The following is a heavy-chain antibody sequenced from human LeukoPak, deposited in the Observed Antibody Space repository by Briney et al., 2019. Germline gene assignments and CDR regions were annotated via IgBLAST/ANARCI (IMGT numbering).Heavy chain of an antibody. V-gene: IGHV3-30*04. CDR1: GFTFSSYA. J-gene: IGHJ4*02. CDR3: ARGLPYYDSSGYYPHFDY. CDR2: ISYDGSTK. D-gene: IGHD3-22*01. Sequence: PGRSLRLSCAASGFTFSSYAMYWVRQAPGKGLEWVAVISYDGSTKYYADSVKGPFTISRDTSKSTLYLQMNSLRAEDTAVYYCARGLPYYDSSGYYPHFDYWGQGTLVTVSS.